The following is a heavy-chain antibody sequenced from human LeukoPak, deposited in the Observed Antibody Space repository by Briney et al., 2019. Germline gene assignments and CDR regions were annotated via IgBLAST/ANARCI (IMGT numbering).Heavy chain of an antibody. CDR1: GGSVSSGSYY. Sequence: SETLSLTCTVSGGSVSSGSYYWSWIRQPPGTGLEWIGYIYYSGSTNYNPSLKSRVTISVDTSKNQFSLKLSSVTAADTAVYYCARDSSNWFDPWGQGTLVTVSS. J-gene: IGHJ5*02. D-gene: IGHD6-6*01. CDR2: IYYSGST. CDR3: ARDSSNWFDP. V-gene: IGHV4-61*01.